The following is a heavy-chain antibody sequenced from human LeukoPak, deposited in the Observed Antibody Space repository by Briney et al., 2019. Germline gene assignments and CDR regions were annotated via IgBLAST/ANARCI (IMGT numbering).Heavy chain of an antibody. CDR1: GDSLSSSRYY. Sequence: SETLSLTCIVSGDSLSSSRYYWGWIRQPPGKGLEWVGSIFYSGRAYYNPSLKSRVTISVDTSRNQFSLKLSSVTAADTAVYYCAREGTRGTHLNWFDPWGQGTLVTVSS. D-gene: IGHD2-2*01. CDR3: AREGTRGTHLNWFDP. J-gene: IGHJ5*02. V-gene: IGHV4-39*07. CDR2: IFYSGRA.